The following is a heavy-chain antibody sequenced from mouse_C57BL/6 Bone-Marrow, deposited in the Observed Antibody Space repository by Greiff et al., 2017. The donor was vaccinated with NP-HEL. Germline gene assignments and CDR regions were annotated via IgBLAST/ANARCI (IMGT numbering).Heavy chain of an antibody. Sequence: VKLVESGAELAKPGASVKLSCKASGYTFTSYWMHWVNQRPGQGLEWIGYINPSSGYTKYIQKFKDKATLTADKSSSTAYMQRSSLTYEDSAVYCGTRVVGDFDYWGKGTTLTVSS. CDR2: INPSSGYT. D-gene: IGHD1-1*02. V-gene: IGHV1-7*01. CDR1: GYTFTSYW. CDR3: TRVVGDFDY. J-gene: IGHJ2*01.